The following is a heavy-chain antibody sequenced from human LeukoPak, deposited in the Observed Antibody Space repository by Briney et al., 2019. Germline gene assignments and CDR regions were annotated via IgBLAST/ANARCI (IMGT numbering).Heavy chain of an antibody. CDR1: GFTFSSYG. Sequence: GGSLRLSCAASGFTFSSYGMHWVRQAPGKGLEWVAAISCDGSNKYYADSVKGRFTISRDNSKNTLYLQMNSLRAEDTAVYYCAKDRRDILTGCADYWGQGTLVTVSS. CDR2: ISCDGSNK. CDR3: AKDRRDILTGCADY. V-gene: IGHV3-30*18. J-gene: IGHJ4*02. D-gene: IGHD3-9*01.